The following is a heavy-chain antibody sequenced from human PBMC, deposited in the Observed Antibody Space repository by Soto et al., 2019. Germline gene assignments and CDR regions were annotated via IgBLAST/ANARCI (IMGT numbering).Heavy chain of an antibody. J-gene: IGHJ6*02. V-gene: IGHV3-53*05. Sequence: GGSLRLSCAASGFTVSSNYMSWVRQAPGKGLEWVSVIYSGGSTYYADSVKGRFTISRDNSKNTLYLQMNSLRSDDTAVYYCARGGYYDSSGSRNYHYYGMDAWGQGTTVTVSS. CDR1: GFTVSSNY. D-gene: IGHD3-22*01. CDR2: IYSGGST. CDR3: ARGGYYDSSGSRNYHYYGMDA.